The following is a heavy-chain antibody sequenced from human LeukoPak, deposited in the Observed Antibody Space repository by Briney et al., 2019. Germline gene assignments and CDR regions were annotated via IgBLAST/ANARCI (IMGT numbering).Heavy chain of an antibody. CDR2: ISSDGSST. V-gene: IGHV3-74*01. J-gene: IGHJ4*02. Sequence: GGSLRLSCVASGFTFRSYWMHWVRQAPGKGLVWVSRISSDGSSTSYADSVKGRFTISRDNAKNTLYMQMNSLRVEDTAVYYCARVASGWSHFDYWGRGTLVTVSS. D-gene: IGHD6-19*01. CDR1: GFTFRSYW. CDR3: ARVASGWSHFDY.